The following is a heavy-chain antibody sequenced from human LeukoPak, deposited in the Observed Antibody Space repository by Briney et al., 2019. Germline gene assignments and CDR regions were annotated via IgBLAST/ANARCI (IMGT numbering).Heavy chain of an antibody. J-gene: IGHJ4*02. Sequence: GGSLRLSCAASGFTFSSYSMNWVRQAPGKGLEWVSSISSSSSYIYYADSVKGRFTISRDNAKNSLYLQMNSLRAEDTAVYYCAKGGTIVVVPADYWGQGTLVTVSS. CDR2: ISSSSSYI. CDR1: GFTFSSYS. V-gene: IGHV3-21*01. CDR3: AKGGTIVVVPADY. D-gene: IGHD2-2*01.